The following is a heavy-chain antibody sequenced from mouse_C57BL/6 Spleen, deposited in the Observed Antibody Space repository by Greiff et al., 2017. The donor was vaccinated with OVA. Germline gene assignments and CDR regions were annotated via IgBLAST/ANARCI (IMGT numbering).Heavy chain of an antibody. CDR1: GFSLTSYG. J-gene: IGHJ4*01. Sequence: QVQLQQSGPGLVQPSQSLSITCTVSGFSLTSYGVHWVRQSPGKGLEWLGVIWSGGGTDYNAAFISRLSISKDNSKSQVFFKMNSLQADDTAIYYCARKGSLRPYAMDYWGQGTSVTVSS. CDR3: ARKGSLRPYAMDY. CDR2: IWSGGGT. D-gene: IGHD2-12*01. V-gene: IGHV2-2*01.